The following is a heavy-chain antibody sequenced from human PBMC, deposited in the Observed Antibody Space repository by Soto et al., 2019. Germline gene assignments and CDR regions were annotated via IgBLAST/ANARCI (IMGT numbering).Heavy chain of an antibody. CDR2: IYYSGST. Sequence: LTCTVSGGSVSSGSYYWSWIRQPPGKGLEWIGYIYYSGSTNYNPSLKSRVTISVDTSKNQFSLKLSSVTAADTAVYYCARVNSSSWYWYYFDYWGQGTLVTVSS. J-gene: IGHJ4*02. CDR1: GGSVSSGSYY. V-gene: IGHV4-61*01. CDR3: ARVNSSSWYWYYFDY. D-gene: IGHD6-13*01.